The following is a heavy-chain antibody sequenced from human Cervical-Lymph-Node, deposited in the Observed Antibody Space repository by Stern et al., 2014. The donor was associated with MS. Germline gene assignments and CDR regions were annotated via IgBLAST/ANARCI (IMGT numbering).Heavy chain of an antibody. V-gene: IGHV1-69*11. Sequence: QLLQSGAAVKKPGSSVKVSCKSSGDTFSTHAISWVRQAHGQGIEPMGRIIPILDTPDTAPMLQGRLTRNADESTNTAYMELSSLTPDDTAVYYCAREKSDCSGGSCFSSLGYWGQGTLVTVSS. CDR1: GDTFSTHA. D-gene: IGHD2-15*01. J-gene: IGHJ4*02. CDR3: AREKSDCSGGSCFSSLGY. CDR2: IIPILDTP.